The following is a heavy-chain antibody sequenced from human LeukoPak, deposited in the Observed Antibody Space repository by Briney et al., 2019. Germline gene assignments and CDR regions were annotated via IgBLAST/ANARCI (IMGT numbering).Heavy chain of an antibody. CDR1: GGSISSGGYS. CDR3: ARGHPPYLWYYYYYGMDV. J-gene: IGHJ6*02. D-gene: IGHD3-16*01. CDR2: IYHSGST. V-gene: IGHV4-30-2*01. Sequence: KPSETLSLTCAVSGGSISSGGYSWSWIRQPPGKGLEWIGYIYHSGSTYYNPSLKSRVTISVDRSKNQFSLKLSSVTAADTAVYYCARGHPPYLWYYYYYGMDVWGQGTTVTVSS.